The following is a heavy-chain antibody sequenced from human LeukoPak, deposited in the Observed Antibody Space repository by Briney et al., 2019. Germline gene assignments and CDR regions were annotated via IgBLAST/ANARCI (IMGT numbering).Heavy chain of an antibody. D-gene: IGHD6-13*01. V-gene: IGHV3-30*04. CDR2: IWSDGTKK. CDR1: GFTFSSYA. J-gene: IGHJ4*02. CDR3: ARAEYSSSWYGVYFDY. Sequence: GGSLRLSCSASGFTFSSYAMHWVRQAPGKGLEWVAAIWSDGTKKYYADFVKGRFTISRDNSKNTLYLQMNSLRAEDTAVYYCARAEYSSSWYGVYFDYWGQGTLVTVSS.